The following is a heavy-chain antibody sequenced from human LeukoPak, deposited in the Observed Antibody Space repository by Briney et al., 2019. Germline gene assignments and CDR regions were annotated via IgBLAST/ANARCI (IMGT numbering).Heavy chain of an antibody. D-gene: IGHD5-18*01. CDR3: AREGSVDTAMVISELDY. V-gene: IGHV6-1*01. CDR2: TYYRSKWYN. Sequence: SQTLSLTCAISGDSVSSNSAAWNWIRQSPSRGLEWLGRTYYRSKWYNDYAVSVKSRITINPDTSKNQFSLQLNSVTPEDTAVYYCAREGSVDTAMVISELDYWGQGTLVTVSS. J-gene: IGHJ4*02. CDR1: GDSVSSNSAA.